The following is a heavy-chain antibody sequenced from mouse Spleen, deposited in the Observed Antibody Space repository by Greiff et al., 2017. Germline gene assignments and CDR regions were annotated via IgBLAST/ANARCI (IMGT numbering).Heavy chain of an antibody. D-gene: IGHD1-1*01. CDR3: ARGGRFYFDY. Sequence: EVRLVESGGGLVKPGGSLKLSCAASGFTFSDYGMHWVRQAPEKGLEWVAYISSGSSTIYYADTVKGRFTISRDNAKNTLFLQMTSLRSEDTAMYYCARGGRFYFDYWGQGTTLTVSS. CDR1: GFTFSDYG. V-gene: IGHV5-17*01. CDR2: ISSGSSTI. J-gene: IGHJ2*01.